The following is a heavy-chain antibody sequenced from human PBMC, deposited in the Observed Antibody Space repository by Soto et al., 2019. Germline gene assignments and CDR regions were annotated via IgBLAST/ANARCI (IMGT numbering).Heavy chain of an antibody. Sequence: GGSLRLSCAASGFTFDDYTMHWVRQAPGKGLEWVSLISWDGGSTYYAVSVKGRFTISRDNSKNSLYLQMNSLRTEDTALYYCARDQGGYSSGWYNWFDPWGQGTLVTVSS. CDR1: GFTFDDYT. V-gene: IGHV3-43*01. J-gene: IGHJ5*02. D-gene: IGHD6-19*01. CDR2: ISWDGGST. CDR3: ARDQGGYSSGWYNWFDP.